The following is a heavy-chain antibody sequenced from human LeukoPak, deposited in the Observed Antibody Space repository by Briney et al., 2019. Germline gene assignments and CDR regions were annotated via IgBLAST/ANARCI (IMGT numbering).Heavy chain of an antibody. D-gene: IGHD6-19*01. V-gene: IGHV4-59*08. CDR3: ARRIWADWYFDL. J-gene: IGHJ2*01. Sequence: PSETLSLTWTVSDVSISNYYWSWVRQPPGKGLEWIGYISYSGSTNYNHYLKRRVTISVDTSKNPFSLKLSSVTAADTAVYYCARRIWADWYFDLWGRGTLVTVSS. CDR2: ISYSGST. CDR1: DVSISNYY.